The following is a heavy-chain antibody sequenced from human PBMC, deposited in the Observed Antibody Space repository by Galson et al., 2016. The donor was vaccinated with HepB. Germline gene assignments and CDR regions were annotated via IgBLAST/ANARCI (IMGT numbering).Heavy chain of an antibody. CDR1: GDSVYNNGAA. V-gene: IGHV6-1*01. CDR2: TFYRSTWEN. D-gene: IGHD3-10*01. J-gene: IGHJ6*02. Sequence: CAISGDSVYNNGAAWVWIRRSPSRGLEWLGRTFYRSTWENHYAGSVKNRMTISPDTSRNQFSLHLNSVTPEDTAVYYCARAVMLGRGMDVWGQGTTVTVSS. CDR3: ARAVMLGRGMDV.